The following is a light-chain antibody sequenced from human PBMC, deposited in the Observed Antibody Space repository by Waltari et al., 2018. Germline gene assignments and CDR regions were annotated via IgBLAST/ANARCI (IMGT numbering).Light chain of an antibody. Sequence: DNVMTQAPDSLGGSRGARATSHCKSSQTVLFNSHDKNFLAWYQQKPGQAPKLLIYWASTRESGVPDRFSGSGSGTDFTLTISALQAEDVAVYYCQQYYTSPFTFGPGTIVDLK. CDR3: QQYYTSPFT. CDR2: WAS. CDR1: QTVLFNSHDKNF. J-gene: IGKJ3*01. V-gene: IGKV4-1*01.